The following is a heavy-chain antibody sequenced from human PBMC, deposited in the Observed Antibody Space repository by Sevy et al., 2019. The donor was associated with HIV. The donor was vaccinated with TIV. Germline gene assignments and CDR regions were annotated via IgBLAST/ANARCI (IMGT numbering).Heavy chain of an antibody. Sequence: SETLSLTCSVSGGSMNIYYWSWIRQPPGKGLEWIGFIYYSGSTNYNPSLKSRVTISLDTSKNQFSLKLSSVTAADTAVYYCARVGFNWNDVDYWGQGTLVTVSS. CDR2: IYYSGST. D-gene: IGHD1-20*01. V-gene: IGHV4-59*01. J-gene: IGHJ4*02. CDR1: GGSMNIYY. CDR3: ARVGFNWNDVDY.